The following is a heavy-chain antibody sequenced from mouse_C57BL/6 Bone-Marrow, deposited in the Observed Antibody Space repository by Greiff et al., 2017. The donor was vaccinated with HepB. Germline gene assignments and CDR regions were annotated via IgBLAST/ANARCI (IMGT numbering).Heavy chain of an antibody. V-gene: IGHV1-78*01. CDR3: AKEGCNYPYYAMDY. D-gene: IGHD2-1*01. CDR1: GYTFTDHT. J-gene: IGHJ4*01. CDR2: IYPRDGST. Sequence: QVQLQQSDAELVKPGASVKISCKVSGYTFTDHTIHWMKQRPEQGLEWIGYIYPRDGSTKYNERFKGKATLTADKSSSTAYMQLNSLTSEDSAVYFCAKEGCNYPYYAMDYWGQGTSVTVSS.